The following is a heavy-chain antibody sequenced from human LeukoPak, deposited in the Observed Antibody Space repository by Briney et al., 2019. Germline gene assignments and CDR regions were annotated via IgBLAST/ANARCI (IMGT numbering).Heavy chain of an antibody. J-gene: IGHJ6*03. CDR2: IYTSGST. CDR3: ARDGYSNYYYYYMDV. CDR1: GGSISSGSYY. Sequence: SETLSLTCTVSGGSISSGSYYWSWIRQPAGKGLEWIGRIYTSGSTNYNPSLKSRVTISVDTSKNQFSLKLSSVTAADTAVYYCARDGYSNYYYYYMDVWGKGTTATVSS. D-gene: IGHD4-11*01. V-gene: IGHV4-61*02.